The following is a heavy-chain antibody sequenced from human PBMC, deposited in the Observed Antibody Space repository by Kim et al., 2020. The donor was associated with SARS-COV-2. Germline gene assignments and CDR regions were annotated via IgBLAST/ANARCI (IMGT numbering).Heavy chain of an antibody. CDR1: GFTFSSYS. J-gene: IGHJ4*02. D-gene: IGHD3-10*01. V-gene: IGHV3-48*02. CDR2: ISSSGTTI. CDR3: ASDFSGSEIYPKRGEY. Sequence: GGSLRLSCAASGFTFSSYSMNWVRQVPGKGLECLSYISSSGTTIYYADSVKGRFTISRDNAKRSLYLQMNSLRDEDTAVYYCASDFSGSEIYPKRGEYWGQGIPVTVSS.